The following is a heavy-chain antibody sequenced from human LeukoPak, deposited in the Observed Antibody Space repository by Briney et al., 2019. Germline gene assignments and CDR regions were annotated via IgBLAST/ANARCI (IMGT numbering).Heavy chain of an antibody. CDR1: GFTVSRSY. V-gene: IGHV3-53*01. CDR3: ASGYGGNSFFDY. Sequence: PGGSLTLSCAASGFTVSRSYMSWVRQAPGKGLEWVSVFYSGGGTSYADSVKGRFTISRDNSKNTVYLQMNSLRAEDTAVYYCASGYGGNSFFDYWGQGTLVTVSS. CDR2: FYSGGGT. J-gene: IGHJ4*02. D-gene: IGHD4-23*01.